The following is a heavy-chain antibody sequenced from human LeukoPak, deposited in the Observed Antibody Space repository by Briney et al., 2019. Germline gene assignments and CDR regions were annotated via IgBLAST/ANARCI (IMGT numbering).Heavy chain of an antibody. J-gene: IGHJ6*03. Sequence: ASVKVSCKASGYTFTGYYMHWVRQAPGQGLEWMGWINPNSGGTNYAQKFQGRVTTTRDTSISTAYMELSRLRSDDTAVYYCARAYYGDYNRYYYYMDVWGKGTTVTVSS. CDR3: ARAYYGDYNRYYYYMDV. V-gene: IGHV1-2*02. D-gene: IGHD4-17*01. CDR1: GYTFTGYY. CDR2: INPNSGGT.